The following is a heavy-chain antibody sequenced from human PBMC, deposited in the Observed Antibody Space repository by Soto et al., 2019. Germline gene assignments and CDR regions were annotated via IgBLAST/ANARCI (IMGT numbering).Heavy chain of an antibody. CDR1: GGTFSSHA. D-gene: IGHD2-2*01. V-gene: IGHV1-69*13. Sequence: SVKLSCKASGGTFSSHAISWVRQAPGQGLEWMGGIIPIFGTANYAQKFQGRVTITADESTSTAYMELSSLRSEDTAVYYCARDTPLRYCSSTSCASGCMDVWG. J-gene: IGHJ6*02. CDR3: ARDTPLRYCSSTSCASGCMDV. CDR2: IIPIFGTA.